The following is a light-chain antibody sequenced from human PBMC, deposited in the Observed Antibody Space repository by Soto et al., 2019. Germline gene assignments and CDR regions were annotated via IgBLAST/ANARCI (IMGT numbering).Light chain of an antibody. Sequence: EIVMTQSPVTRSMSPGERATLSCRASQRISSDLAWYQQKPGQAPRLLIYGASARASGIPARFSGTGSGTEFTLTISSLQSEDSAVYYCQQYKKWPPMYTFGQGTKLEIK. CDR1: QRISSD. J-gene: IGKJ2*01. V-gene: IGKV3-15*01. CDR2: GAS. CDR3: QQYKKWPPMYT.